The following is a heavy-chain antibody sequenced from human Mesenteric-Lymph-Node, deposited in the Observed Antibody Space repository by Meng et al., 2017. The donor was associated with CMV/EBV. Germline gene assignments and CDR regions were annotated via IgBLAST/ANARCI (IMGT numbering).Heavy chain of an antibody. V-gene: IGHV1-69*05. J-gene: IGHJ4*02. CDR1: GGTFSIYT. CDR3: ARDLTPPNYDFWSGYYGEAFDY. D-gene: IGHD3-3*01. CDR2: IIPVFGAP. Sequence: SVKVSCKASGGTFSIYTINWVRQAPGQGLEWMGGIIPVFGAPVYAQKFQGRVTITTDESTSTAYMELSSLRSDDTAVYYCARDLTPPNYDFWSGYYGEAFDYWGQGTLVTVSS.